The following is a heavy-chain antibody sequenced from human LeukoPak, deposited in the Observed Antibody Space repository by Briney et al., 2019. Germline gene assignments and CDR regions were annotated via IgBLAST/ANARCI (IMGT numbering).Heavy chain of an antibody. CDR2: IYPGDSDT. D-gene: IGHD3-3*01. CDR1: GYSFTSYW. V-gene: IGHV5-51*01. J-gene: IGHJ5*02. CDR3: ARLNAIFGVVIIRSWFDP. Sequence: GESLKISCKGSGYSFTSYWIGWVRQMPGKGLEWMGIIYPGDSDTRYSPSFQGQVTISADKSISTAYLQWSSLKASDTAMYYCARLNAIFGVVIIRSWFDPWGQGTLVTVSS.